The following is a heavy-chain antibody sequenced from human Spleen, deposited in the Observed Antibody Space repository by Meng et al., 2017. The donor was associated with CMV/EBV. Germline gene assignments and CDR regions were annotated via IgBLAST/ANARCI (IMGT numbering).Heavy chain of an antibody. CDR3: ARALWELLSYFDY. J-gene: IGHJ4*02. Sequence: ASGFTFSRYAMHWVRQAPGKGLEWVAVISYDGSNKYYADSVKGRFTISRDNSKNTLYLQMNSLRAEDTAVYYCARALWELLSYFDYWGQGTLVTVSS. V-gene: IGHV3-30*04. CDR2: ISYDGSNK. D-gene: IGHD1-26*01. CDR1: GFTFSRYA.